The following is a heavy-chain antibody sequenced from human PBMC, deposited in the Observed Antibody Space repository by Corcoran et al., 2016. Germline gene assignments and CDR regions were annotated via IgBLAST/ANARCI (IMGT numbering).Heavy chain of an antibody. V-gene: IGHV3-15*07. Sequence: VQLVESGGGLVTPGGSLRITWAASGFTFSNAWMNWARQAPGKGLEWVGRIKSKTDGGTTECAAPVKGRLTISRDDSKNTLYLQMNSMKTEATAVYYCATELAEYSGYETNFYYGGQGTLVTVSS. CDR1: GFTFSNAW. CDR3: ATELAEYSGYETNFYY. D-gene: IGHD5-12*01. J-gene: IGHJ4*02. CDR2: IKSKTDGGTT.